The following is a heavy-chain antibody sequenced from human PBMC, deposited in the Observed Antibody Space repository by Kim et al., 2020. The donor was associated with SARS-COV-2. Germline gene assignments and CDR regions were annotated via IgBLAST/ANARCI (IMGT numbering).Heavy chain of an antibody. CDR1: GFTFSSYG. Sequence: GGSLRLSCAASGFTFSSYGMHWVRQAPGKGLEWVAVISYDGSNKNYVDSVKGLFIISSDNSKTTLYLQMNSPRAEDTAVYYCARDIASYSSGWIYYYYG. J-gene: IGHJ6*01. D-gene: IGHD6-19*01. CDR3: ARDIASYSSGWIYYYYG. CDR2: ISYDGSNK. V-gene: IGHV3-30*04.